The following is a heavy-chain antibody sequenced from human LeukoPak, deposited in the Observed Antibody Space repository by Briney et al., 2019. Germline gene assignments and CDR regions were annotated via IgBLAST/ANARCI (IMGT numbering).Heavy chain of an antibody. D-gene: IGHD6-19*01. Sequence: GGSLRLSCAASGFSVSSNFMSWVRQAPGKGLEWVSYISSSSSTIYYTDSVKGRFTISRDNAKNSLYLQMNSLRAEDTAVYYCARGLGIAVAGTRDYWGQGTLVTVSS. J-gene: IGHJ4*02. CDR1: GFSVSSNF. V-gene: IGHV3-48*01. CDR2: ISSSSSTI. CDR3: ARGLGIAVAGTRDY.